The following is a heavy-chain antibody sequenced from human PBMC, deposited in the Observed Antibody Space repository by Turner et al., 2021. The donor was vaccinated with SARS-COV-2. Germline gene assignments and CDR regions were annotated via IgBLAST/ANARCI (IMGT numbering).Heavy chain of an antibody. V-gene: IGHV1-2*02. J-gene: IGHJ4*02. CDR2: INPKSGDT. CDR1: GHTFSAYN. Sequence: QVQMVQSGTGVKTPGASVKVSCETSGHTFSAYNIHWVRQAPGKGLEWMAWINPKSGDTEFAQKFQGRVTVTRDMSISTAYMGLKNLRSDETAVYYWARVGGSGWYGSWGQGTLVTVSS. CDR3: ARVGGSGWYGS. D-gene: IGHD6-19*01.